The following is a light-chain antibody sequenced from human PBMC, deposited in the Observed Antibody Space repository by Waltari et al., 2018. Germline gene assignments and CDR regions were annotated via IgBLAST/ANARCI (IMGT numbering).Light chain of an antibody. Sequence: EIVMTQSPATLSVSPGERATLSCRASQSVSSNLAWYQQKPGQAPRLLIYGASTRATGIPARFSGSGSGTEFTLTISILQSEDFAVYYCQQYKNWPGLTFGPGTKVDIK. CDR2: GAS. J-gene: IGKJ3*01. CDR1: QSVSSN. CDR3: QQYKNWPGLT. V-gene: IGKV3-15*01.